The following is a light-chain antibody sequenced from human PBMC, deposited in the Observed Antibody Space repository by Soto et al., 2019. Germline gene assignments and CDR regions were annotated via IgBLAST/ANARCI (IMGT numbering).Light chain of an antibody. CDR2: SNN. CDR3: AAWDDSLSAWV. V-gene: IGLV1-47*02. CDR1: SSNIGSNY. Sequence: QSVLTQPPSASGTPGQRVTISCSGSSSNIGSNYVYWYQQLPGTAPKLLIYSNNQRPSGVPDRFSGSKSGTSASLAISGLRSEDEAEYYCAAWDDSLSAWVFGGGTKVTVL. J-gene: IGLJ3*02.